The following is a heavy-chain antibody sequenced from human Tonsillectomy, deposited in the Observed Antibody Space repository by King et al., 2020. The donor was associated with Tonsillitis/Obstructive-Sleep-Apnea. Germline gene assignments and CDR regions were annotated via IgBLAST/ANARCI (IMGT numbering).Heavy chain of an antibody. J-gene: IGHJ6*03. Sequence: QLVQSXAEVKKPGSSVKVSCKASGGTFSSYAINWVRQAPGQGLEWXGRIXPILGIATYAQKXQXRVTITADKSTSTAYMELSSLXSEDTAVYYCARGXXXXXXHXYYXXVXGXXXXVTXSS. CDR3: ARGXXXXXXHXYYXXV. CDR2: IXPILGIA. CDR1: GGTFSSYA. V-gene: IGHV1-69*04.